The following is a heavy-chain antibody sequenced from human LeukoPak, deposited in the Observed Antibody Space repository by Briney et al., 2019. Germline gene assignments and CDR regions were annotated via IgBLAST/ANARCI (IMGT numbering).Heavy chain of an antibody. D-gene: IGHD3-10*01. CDR2: INGNSGAT. CDR3: ARDFSWGVDY. CDR1: GFTFTGHY. V-gene: IGHV1-2*02. J-gene: IGHJ4*02. Sequence: ASVNVTCKASGFTFTGHYMRWVRQAPGQGLEWMGWINGNSGATNYARNFQDRVTLTRDTSISTVYMELSRLRIDDTAVYYCARDFSWGVDYWGQGTLVTVSS.